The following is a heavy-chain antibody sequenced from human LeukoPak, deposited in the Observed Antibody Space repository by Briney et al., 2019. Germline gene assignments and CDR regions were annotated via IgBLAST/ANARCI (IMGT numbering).Heavy chain of an antibody. CDR2: ISSSSSYI. Sequence: GGSLRLSCAASGFTFSSYSMNWVRQAPGKGLEWVSSISSSSSYIYYADSVKGRFTISRDNAKNSLYLQMNSLRAEDAAVYYCAREPFDSSGYYYFDYWGQGTLVTVSS. CDR3: AREPFDSSGYYYFDY. J-gene: IGHJ4*02. D-gene: IGHD3-22*01. V-gene: IGHV3-21*01. CDR1: GFTFSSYS.